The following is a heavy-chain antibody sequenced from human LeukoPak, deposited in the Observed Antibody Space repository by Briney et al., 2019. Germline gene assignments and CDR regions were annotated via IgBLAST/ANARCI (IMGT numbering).Heavy chain of an antibody. CDR3: ATDGAGFDT. CDR2: INIGGTNT. J-gene: IGHJ5*02. CDR1: GFTFNDYY. V-gene: IGHV3-11*01. Sequence: GGSLRLSCAASGFTFNDYYMSWIRQAPGKGLEWLSFINIGGTNTHYADSVKGRFTISRDNAKKSLYLEMNNLRAEDTAVYYCATDGAGFDTWGQGVLVTVSS.